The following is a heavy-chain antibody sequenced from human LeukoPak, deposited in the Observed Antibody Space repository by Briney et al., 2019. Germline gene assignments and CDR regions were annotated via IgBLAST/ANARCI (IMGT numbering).Heavy chain of an antibody. CDR1: GFTFSTYW. J-gene: IGHJ4*02. Sequence: GGSLRLSCAASGFTFSTYWMQWVRQAPGRGLVWVSRVNTDGSSTTYADSVKGRFTISRDNAKNTLYLQMNSLRAEDTAVYFCARALGQPYFDYWGQGALVTVSS. CDR2: VNTDGSST. V-gene: IGHV3-74*01. D-gene: IGHD7-27*01. CDR3: ARALGQPYFDY.